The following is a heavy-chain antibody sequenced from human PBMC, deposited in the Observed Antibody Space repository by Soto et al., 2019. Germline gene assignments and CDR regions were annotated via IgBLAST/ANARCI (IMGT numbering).Heavy chain of an antibody. V-gene: IGHV4-30-4*01. Sequence: PSETLSLTCTVSGGSISSGDYYWSWIRQPPGKGLEWIGYIYYSGSTYYNPSLKSRVTISVDTSKNQFSLKLSSVTAADTAVYYCARAFNYDFDYYGMDVWGQGTTVTVSS. J-gene: IGHJ6*02. CDR1: GGSISSGDYY. D-gene: IGHD3-3*01. CDR3: ARAFNYDFDYYGMDV. CDR2: IYYSGST.